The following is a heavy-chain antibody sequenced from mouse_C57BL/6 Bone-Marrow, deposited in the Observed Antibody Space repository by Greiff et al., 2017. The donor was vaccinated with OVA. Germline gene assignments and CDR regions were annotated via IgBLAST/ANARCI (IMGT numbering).Heavy chain of an antibody. CDR2: IDPEDGET. J-gene: IGHJ4*01. Sequence: VQLQQSGAELVKPGASVKLSCTASGFNIKDYYMHWVKQRTEQGLEWIGRIDPEDGETKYAPKFQGKATLTVDTSSSTAYMQLSSLTSEDSAVYFCARERLLYAMDYWGQGTSVTVSS. CDR3: ARERLLYAMDY. CDR1: GFNIKDYY. D-gene: IGHD1-1*01. V-gene: IGHV14-2*01.